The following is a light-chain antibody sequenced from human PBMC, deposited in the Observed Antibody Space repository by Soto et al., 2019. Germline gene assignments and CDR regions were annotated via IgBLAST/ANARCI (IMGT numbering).Light chain of an antibody. CDR1: QGISSW. J-gene: IGKJ1*01. CDR2: DAS. CDR3: QQYNSYPWT. V-gene: IGKV1-5*01. Sequence: DIQMTQSPSTLSASVGDRVSITCRAGQGISSWLAWYQQKPGKAPKLLIYDASSLQNGVPSRFRGAESGTEFTLTISSLQPDDFAVYYCQQYNSYPWTFGQGTKVDIK.